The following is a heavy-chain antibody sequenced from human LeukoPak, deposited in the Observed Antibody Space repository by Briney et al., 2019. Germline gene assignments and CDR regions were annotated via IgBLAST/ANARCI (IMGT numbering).Heavy chain of an antibody. CDR1: GGSISSYY. CDR3: ARDADYYDSSGPGSFDY. V-gene: IGHV4-59*01. D-gene: IGHD3-22*01. CDR2: IYYSGST. J-gene: IGHJ4*02. Sequence: SETLSLTCTVSGGSISSYYWSWIRQPPGKGLEWIGYIYYSGSTNYNPSLKSRVTISVDTSKNQFSLKLSSVTAADTAVYYCARDADYYDSSGPGSFDYWGQGTLVTVSS.